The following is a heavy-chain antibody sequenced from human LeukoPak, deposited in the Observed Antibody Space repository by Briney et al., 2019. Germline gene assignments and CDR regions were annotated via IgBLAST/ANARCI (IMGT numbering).Heavy chain of an antibody. Sequence: PSGTLSLTCAVSGGSISSSGWWSWVRQPPGKGLEWIGEIYHSGSTNYNSFLKSRVTISLDKSKNQFSLKLSSVTAADTAVYYCARATAMATSYFDYWGQGTLVTVSS. D-gene: IGHD5-18*01. CDR2: IYHSGST. V-gene: IGHV4-4*02. CDR1: GGSISSSGW. J-gene: IGHJ4*02. CDR3: ARATAMATSYFDY.